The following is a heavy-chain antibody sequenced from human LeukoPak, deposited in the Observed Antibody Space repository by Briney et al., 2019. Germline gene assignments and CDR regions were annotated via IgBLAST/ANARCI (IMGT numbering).Heavy chain of an antibody. D-gene: IGHD1-26*01. J-gene: IGHJ4*02. CDR2: IYSGGST. CDR1: GFTVSSNY. CDR3: ARGRWELLYFDY. V-gene: IGHV3-66*01. Sequence: GGSLRLSCAASGFTVSSNYMSWDRQAAGKGLEWVSVIYSGGSTYYADSVKGRFTISRDNSRNTLYLQMNSLRAEDTAVYYCARGRWELLYFDYWGQGTLVTVSS.